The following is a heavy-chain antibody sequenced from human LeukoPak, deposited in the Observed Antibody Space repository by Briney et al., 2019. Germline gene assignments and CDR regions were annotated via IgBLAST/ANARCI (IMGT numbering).Heavy chain of an antibody. CDR3: ARGGLTVPGAAFDI. Sequence: SETLSLTCTVSGGSISSYYWSWIRQPPGKGLEWIGYIYYSGSTNYNPSLKSRVTISVDTSKNQFSLKLSSVTAADTPVYYCARGGLTVPGAAFDIWGQGTMVTVSS. CDR1: GGSISSYY. V-gene: IGHV4-59*08. D-gene: IGHD3/OR15-3a*01. CDR2: IYYSGST. J-gene: IGHJ3*02.